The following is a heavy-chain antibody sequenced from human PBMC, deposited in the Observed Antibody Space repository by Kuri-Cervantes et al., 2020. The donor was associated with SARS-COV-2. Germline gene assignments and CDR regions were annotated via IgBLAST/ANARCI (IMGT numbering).Heavy chain of an antibody. Sequence: GESLKISCTASGFDFKIYAMSWVRQAPGKGLEWLSYITSSSSTVYYADSVKGRFSISRDNAKNSLYLQMNSLRAEDTAVYYCARGEHYARAKIGEDGLDIWGQGTMVTVSS. CDR2: ITSSSSTV. J-gene: IGHJ3*02. D-gene: IGHD2-2*01. CDR1: GFDFKIYA. V-gene: IGHV3-48*01. CDR3: ARGEHYARAKIGEDGLDI.